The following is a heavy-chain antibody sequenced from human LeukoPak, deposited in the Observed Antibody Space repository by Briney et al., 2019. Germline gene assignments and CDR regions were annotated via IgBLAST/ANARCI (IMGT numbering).Heavy chain of an antibody. V-gene: IGHV3-23*01. J-gene: IGHJ3*02. CDR3: ASSSYGLANDAFDI. CDR1: GFTFSSHS. Sequence: GGSLRLSCAASGFTFSSHSMSWVRQAPGKGLEGGSAISGSGGSTYYADAVRGRLTNSRDKPKNTQYLQLHSLRAEDTALYYCASSSYGLANDAFDIWGQGTMVTVCS. D-gene: IGHD5-18*01. CDR2: ISGSGGST.